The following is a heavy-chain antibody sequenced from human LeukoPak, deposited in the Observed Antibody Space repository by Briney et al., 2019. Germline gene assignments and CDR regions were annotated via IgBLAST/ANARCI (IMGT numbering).Heavy chain of an antibody. V-gene: IGHV4-61*02. Sequence: SETLSLTCTVSGGSVSSSSYYWGWIRQPAGKGLEWIGRIYTSGSTNYNPSLKSRVTMSVDTSKNQFSLKLSSVTAADTAVYYCAREEYYYYYMDVWGKGTTVTISS. CDR3: AREEYYYYYMDV. CDR1: GGSVSSSSYY. CDR2: IYTSGST. J-gene: IGHJ6*03.